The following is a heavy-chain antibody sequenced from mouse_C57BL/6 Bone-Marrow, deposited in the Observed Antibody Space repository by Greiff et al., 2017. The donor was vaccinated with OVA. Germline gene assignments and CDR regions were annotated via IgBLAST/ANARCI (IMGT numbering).Heavy chain of an antibody. CDR2: ISSGSSTI. J-gene: IGHJ2*01. CDR3: ARNDPGVYFDY. Sequence: EVMLVESGGGLVKPGGSLKLSCAASGFTFSDYGMHWVRQAPEKGLEWVAYISSGSSTIYYADTVKGRFTISRDNAKNTLFLQLTSLRSEDTAMYYCARNDPGVYFDYWGQGTTLTVSS. V-gene: IGHV5-17*01. CDR1: GFTFSDYG.